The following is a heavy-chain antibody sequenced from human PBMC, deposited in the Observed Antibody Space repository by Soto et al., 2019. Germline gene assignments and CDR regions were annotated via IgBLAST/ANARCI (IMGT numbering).Heavy chain of an antibody. CDR1: GFTFSAFW. D-gene: IGHD3-22*01. J-gene: IGHJ4*02. V-gene: IGHV3-7*05. CDR2: INHGGSET. CDR3: ARDRYYDRA. Sequence: EVQVVESGGGLVQPGGSLRLSCSVSGFTFSAFWMSWFRQAPGKGLQWVANINHGGSETHYVDSVKGRFTISRDNAKNSLSLQMTSLGAEDTAVYFCARDRYYDRAWGQGTLVTVSS.